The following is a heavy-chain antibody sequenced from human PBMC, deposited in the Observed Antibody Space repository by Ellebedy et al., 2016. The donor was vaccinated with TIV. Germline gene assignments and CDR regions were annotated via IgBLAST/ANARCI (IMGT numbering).Heavy chain of an antibody. V-gene: IGHV3-30*02. CDR3: AKFPYYYDSSGYSF. D-gene: IGHD3-22*01. Sequence: PGGSLRLSCAASGFTFSDYGMHWVRQAPGKGLEWMAFMRYDGSNKYYADSAKGRFTISRDNSKNTLYLRMNSLRAEDTALYYCAKFPYYYDSSGYSFWGQGTLVTVSS. J-gene: IGHJ4*02. CDR1: GFTFSDYG. CDR2: MRYDGSNK.